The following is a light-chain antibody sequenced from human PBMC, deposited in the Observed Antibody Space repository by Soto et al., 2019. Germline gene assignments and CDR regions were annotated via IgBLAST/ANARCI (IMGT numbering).Light chain of an antibody. CDR3: QQYGSSPPYN. CDR1: QSVSSTY. V-gene: IGKV3-20*01. J-gene: IGKJ2*01. Sequence: EIVLTQSPGTLSLSPGERATLSCRASQSVSSTYLAWYQQKPGQAPRLLLYGASSRATGIPDRFSGSGSGTDFTLTIIRLEHEDFAVYYCQQYGSSPPYNFGQGTKLEIK. CDR2: GAS.